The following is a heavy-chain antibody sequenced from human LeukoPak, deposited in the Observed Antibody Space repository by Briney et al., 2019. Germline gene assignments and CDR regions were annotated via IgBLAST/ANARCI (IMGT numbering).Heavy chain of an antibody. V-gene: IGHV3-74*03. Sequence: GGSLRLSCAASGFTLRSYWMHWVRQAPGKGLVWVSRINSDGYSITYADSVKGRFTISRDNAKNTLYLQMNSLIVEDTAVYFCARAGYSSGFDSWGQGTLVTVSS. CDR1: GFTLRSYW. CDR3: ARAGYSSGFDS. J-gene: IGHJ5*01. CDR2: INSDGYSI. D-gene: IGHD6-19*01.